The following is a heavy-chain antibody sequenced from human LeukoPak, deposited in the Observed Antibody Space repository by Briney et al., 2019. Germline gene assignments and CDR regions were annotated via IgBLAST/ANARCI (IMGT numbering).Heavy chain of an antibody. CDR3: ASDYYGSGSPLAFDI. D-gene: IGHD3-10*01. Sequence: GGSLRLSCAASGFTFSDYYMSWIRQAPGKGLEWVSYISSSGSTIYYADSMKGRFTISRDNAKNSLYLQMNSLRAEDTAVYYCASDYYGSGSPLAFDIWGQGTMVTVSS. J-gene: IGHJ3*02. V-gene: IGHV3-11*01. CDR1: GFTFSDYY. CDR2: ISSSGSTI.